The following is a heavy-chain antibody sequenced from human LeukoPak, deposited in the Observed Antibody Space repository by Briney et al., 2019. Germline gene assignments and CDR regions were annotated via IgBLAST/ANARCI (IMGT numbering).Heavy chain of an antibody. CDR1: GYSISSGYY. V-gene: IGHV4-38-2*02. J-gene: IGHJ5*02. CDR2: IYHSGIT. CDR3: ARNRPPKVVVVTATPNWFDP. D-gene: IGHD2-21*02. Sequence: SETLSLTCIVSGYSISSGYYWGWIRQPPGQGLEGIGNIYHSGITYYNLYNPALKIRVIISVDTCTDQFSLRLRSVTAADTAVYYCARNRPPKVVVVTATPNWFDPWGQGTLVTVSS.